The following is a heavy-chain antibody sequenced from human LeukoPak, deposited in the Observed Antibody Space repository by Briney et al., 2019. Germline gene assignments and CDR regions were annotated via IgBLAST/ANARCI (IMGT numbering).Heavy chain of an antibody. CDR1: GGTFSSYA. V-gene: IGHV1-69*13. CDR3: ARDKLTNYDFWSGYDY. D-gene: IGHD3-3*01. CDR2: IIPIFGTA. Sequence: SVKVSCKASGGTFSSYAISWVRQAPGQGLEWMGGIIPIFGTANYAQKFQGRVTITADESTSTAYMGLSSLRSEDTAVYYCARDKLTNYDFWSGYDYWGQGTLVTVSS. J-gene: IGHJ4*02.